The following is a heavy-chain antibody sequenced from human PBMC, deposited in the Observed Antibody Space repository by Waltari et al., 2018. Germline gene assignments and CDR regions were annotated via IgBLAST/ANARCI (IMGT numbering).Heavy chain of an antibody. Sequence: QVQLVESGGGVVQPGRSLRLTCAASGFTFSSDGKPWVRQAPGKGLEWVAVISYDGSNKYYADSVKGRFTISRDNSKNTLYLQMNSLRAEDTAVYYCARTHCSSTSCHIDYWGQGTLVTVSS. J-gene: IGHJ4*02. CDR1: GFTFSSDG. V-gene: IGHV3-30*03. CDR2: ISYDGSNK. D-gene: IGHD2-2*01. CDR3: ARTHCSSTSCHIDY.